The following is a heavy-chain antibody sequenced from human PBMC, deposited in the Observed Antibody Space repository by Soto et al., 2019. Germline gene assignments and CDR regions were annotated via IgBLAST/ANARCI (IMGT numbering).Heavy chain of an antibody. CDR2: ISSSSSYT. V-gene: IGHV3-11*06. CDR1: GFTFSDYY. Sequence: GGSLRLSCAVSGFTFSDYYMSWIRQAPGKGLEWVSYISSSSSYTNYADSVKGRFTISRDNAKNSLYLQMNSLRAEDTAVYYCAREALPTVGIVYFDYWGQGTLVTVSS. D-gene: IGHD5-12*01. J-gene: IGHJ4*02. CDR3: AREALPTVGIVYFDY.